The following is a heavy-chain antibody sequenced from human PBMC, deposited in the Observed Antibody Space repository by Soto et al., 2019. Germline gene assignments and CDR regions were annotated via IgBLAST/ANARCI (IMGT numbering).Heavy chain of an antibody. CDR2: ISGSGGST. CDR1: GFTFSSYA. CDR3: AKDLGGSSSWSNPGLDY. D-gene: IGHD6-13*01. V-gene: IGHV3-23*01. Sequence: GGSLRLSCAASGFTFSSYAMSWVRQAPGKGLEWVSAISGSGGSTYYADSVKGRFTISRDNPKNTLYLQMNSLRAEDTAVYYCAKDLGGSSSWSNPGLDYWGQGNLVTVS. J-gene: IGHJ4*02.